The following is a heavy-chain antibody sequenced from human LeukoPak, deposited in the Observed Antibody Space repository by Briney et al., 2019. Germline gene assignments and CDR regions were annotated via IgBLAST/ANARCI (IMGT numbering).Heavy chain of an antibody. Sequence: KRSETLCPSCTVSGDSIATTTYYWAWIRQSPGRGLEWIANVFNSGNTYYSPSLKGRVTLSADTSKNQFSLQLASVTASDTAVYYCARHLENTPGSGADGYFDNWGQGTVQSVSS. CDR2: VFNSGNT. D-gene: IGHD1-26*01. J-gene: IGHJ4*02. CDR1: GDSIATTTYY. CDR3: ARHLENTPGSGADGYFDN. V-gene: IGHV4-39*01.